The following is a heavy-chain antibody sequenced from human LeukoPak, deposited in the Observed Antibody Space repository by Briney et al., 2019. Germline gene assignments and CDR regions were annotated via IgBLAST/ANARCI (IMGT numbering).Heavy chain of an antibody. CDR1: GGSISSGGYY. J-gene: IGHJ4*02. D-gene: IGHD3-10*01. V-gene: IGHV4-30-2*01. Sequence: PSQTLSLTCTVSGGSISSGGYYWSWIRQPPGKGLEWIGYIYHSGSTYYNPSLKSRVTISVDRSKNQFSLKLSSVTAADTAVYYCASLKYYYGSGSKRTLFDYWGQGTLVTVSS. CDR3: ASLKYYYGSGSKRTLFDY. CDR2: IYHSGST.